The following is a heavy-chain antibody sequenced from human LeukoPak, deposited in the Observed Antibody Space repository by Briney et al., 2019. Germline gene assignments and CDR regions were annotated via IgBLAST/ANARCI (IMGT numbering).Heavy chain of an antibody. Sequence: GESLKISCKGSGYSFTSYWIGWVRRMPGKGLEWMGIIYPGDSDTRCSPSFQGQVTISADKSISTAYLQWSSLKASDTAMYYCARRVVGATSAFDIWGQGTMVTVSS. CDR1: GYSFTSYW. V-gene: IGHV5-51*01. D-gene: IGHD1-26*01. CDR2: IYPGDSDT. CDR3: ARRVVGATSAFDI. J-gene: IGHJ3*02.